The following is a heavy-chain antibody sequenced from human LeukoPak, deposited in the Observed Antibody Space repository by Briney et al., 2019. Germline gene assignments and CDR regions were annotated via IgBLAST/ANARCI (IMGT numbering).Heavy chain of an antibody. CDR1: GGSISSSSYY. CDR3: AVLIGYCSGGSCYTFDY. V-gene: IGHV4-39*07. J-gene: IGHJ4*02. CDR2: IYYSGST. Sequence: SETLSLTCTVSGGSISSSSYYWGWIRQPPGKGLEWIGSIYYSGSTNYNPSLKSRVTISVDTSKNQFSLKLSSVTAADTAVYYCAVLIGYCSGGSCYTFDYWGQGTLVTVSS. D-gene: IGHD2-15*01.